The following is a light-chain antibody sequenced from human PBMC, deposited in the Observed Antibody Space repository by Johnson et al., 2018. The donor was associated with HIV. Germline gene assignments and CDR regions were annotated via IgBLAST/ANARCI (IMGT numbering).Light chain of an antibody. V-gene: IGLV1-51*02. CDR2: ENK. Sequence: QSVLTQPPSVSAAPGQKVTISCSGSSSNIGNNYVSWYKQFPGTAPKLLMYENKKRPSVLPDRFSGSKSGTSATLGITGLQPGDEAEYYCGTWDNSLSGCYVVGSGTKVTVL. CDR1: SSNIGNNY. J-gene: IGLJ1*01. CDR3: GTWDNSLSGCYV.